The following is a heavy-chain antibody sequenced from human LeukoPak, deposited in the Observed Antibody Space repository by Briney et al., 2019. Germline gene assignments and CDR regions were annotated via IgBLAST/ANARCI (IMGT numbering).Heavy chain of an antibody. CDR3: ARDIEAAGLFFDY. Sequence: GGSLRLSCAGSVITLSSYWMSWVRQAPGKGLEWVANIKYDGSEKNYVDSVKGRFAISRDNARNSLYLQMNSLRAEDTAVYYCARDIEAAGLFFDYWGRGTLVTVSS. CDR2: IKYDGSEK. CDR1: VITLSSYW. J-gene: IGHJ4*02. D-gene: IGHD6-13*01. V-gene: IGHV3-7*01.